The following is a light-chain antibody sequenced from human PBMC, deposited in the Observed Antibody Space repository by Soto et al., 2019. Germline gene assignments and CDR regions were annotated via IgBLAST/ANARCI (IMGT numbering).Light chain of an antibody. CDR1: EDISYW. Sequence: DIQMTQTPSSVSASVGDRVTITCRASEDISYWVAWYQQKPGKAPKLLIHAASSLHSGVPSRFSGSGSGTDFTLTITALQPEDFATYYRQQANSFPYNFGQGTKV. CDR3: QQANSFPYN. J-gene: IGKJ2*01. CDR2: AAS. V-gene: IGKV1D-12*01.